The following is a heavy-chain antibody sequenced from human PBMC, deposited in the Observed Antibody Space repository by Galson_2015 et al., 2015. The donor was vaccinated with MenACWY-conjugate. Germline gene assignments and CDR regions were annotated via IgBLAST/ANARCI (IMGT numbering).Heavy chain of an antibody. V-gene: IGHV5-51*01. D-gene: IGHD1-26*01. Sequence: QSGAEVKKPGESLKISCTGSGYSFTTYWIGWVRQLPGKGLEWMGLISPGDSNTRYSPAFQGQVTISADKSISTAYLQWNSLRASDTAMYYCARHPPGGRGMDVWGQGTTVTVSS. J-gene: IGHJ6*02. CDR1: GYSFTTYW. CDR3: ARHPPGGRGMDV. CDR2: ISPGDSNT.